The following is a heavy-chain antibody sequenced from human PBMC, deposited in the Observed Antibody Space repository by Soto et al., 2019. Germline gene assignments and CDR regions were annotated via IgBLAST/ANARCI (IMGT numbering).Heavy chain of an antibody. CDR3: ARAALGRSNPFDY. D-gene: IGHD6-6*01. V-gene: IGHV1-69*06. CDR2: IIPIFGTA. CDR1: GGTFSSYA. Sequence: ASVKVSCKASGGTFSSYAISWVRQAPGQGLEWMGGIIPIFGTANYAQKFQGRVTITADKSTSTAYMELSSLRSEGTAVYYCARAALGRSNPFDYWGQGTLVTVSS. J-gene: IGHJ4*02.